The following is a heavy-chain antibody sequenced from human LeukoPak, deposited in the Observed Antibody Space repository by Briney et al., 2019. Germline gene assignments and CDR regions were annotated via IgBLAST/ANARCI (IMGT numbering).Heavy chain of an antibody. CDR2: INPNSGGT. Sequence: ASVKVSCKSTGYTFTGYEMHSLRQAPGQGLEWMGWINPNSGGTNYAQKFQGRVTMTRDTSISTAYMELSRLRSDDTAVYYCTRGARTRSEYFHRWGQGTLVTVSS. CDR3: TRGARTRSEYFHR. D-gene: IGHD6-6*01. J-gene: IGHJ1*01. CDR1: GYTFTGYE. V-gene: IGHV1-2*02.